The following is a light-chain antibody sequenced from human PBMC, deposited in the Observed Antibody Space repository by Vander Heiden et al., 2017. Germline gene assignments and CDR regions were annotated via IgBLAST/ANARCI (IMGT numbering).Light chain of an antibody. V-gene: IGKV1-33*01. Sequence: DIQMTHSPSSLSASVGDRVTITCQASQDISNYLNWYQQKPGKAPKLLIYDASNLETGVPSRFSGSGSGTDFTFTISSLQPEDIATYYCQQYDNLYTFGQGTKLEIK. CDR3: QQYDNLYT. CDR1: QDISNY. J-gene: IGKJ2*01. CDR2: DAS.